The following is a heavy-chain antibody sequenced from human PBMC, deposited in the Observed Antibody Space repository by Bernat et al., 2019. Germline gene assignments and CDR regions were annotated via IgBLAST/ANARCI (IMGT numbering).Heavy chain of an antibody. CDR3: ARSGDGEEYYYYYGMDV. D-gene: IGHD2-21*02. J-gene: IGHJ6*02. CDR2: INSDGSST. V-gene: IGHV3-74*01. Sequence: EVQLVESGGGLVQPGGSLRLSCAASGFTFSNYWIHWVRQTPGKGLVWVSRINSDGSSTSYADSVKGRFTISRDNVKNTVYLQMNSLRAEDTAVYYCARSGDGEEYYYYYGMDVWGQGTTVTVSS. CDR1: GFTFSNYW.